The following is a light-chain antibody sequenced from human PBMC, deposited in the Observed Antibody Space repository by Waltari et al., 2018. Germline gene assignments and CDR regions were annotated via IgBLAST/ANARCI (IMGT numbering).Light chain of an antibody. Sequence: QSALTQPASVSGSPGPSITISCTGTSSDVGGYNSVSWYQHHPGKAPKLMIFEVSNRPSGVSNRFSGSKSGNTASLTISGLQAEDEADYYCSSYTSSIYPVVFGGGTKLTVL. CDR2: EVS. CDR3: SSYTSSIYPVV. V-gene: IGLV2-14*01. J-gene: IGLJ2*01. CDR1: SSDVGGYNS.